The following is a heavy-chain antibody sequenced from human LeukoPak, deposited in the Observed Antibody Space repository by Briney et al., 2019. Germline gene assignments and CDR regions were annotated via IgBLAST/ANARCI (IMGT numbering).Heavy chain of an antibody. J-gene: IGHJ4*02. V-gene: IGHV4-39*01. CDR2: IYYSGGT. Sequence: PSETLSLTCTVSGGSISTSNYYWGWIRQPPGKGLEWVGSIYYSGGTYYNPSLKSRVTISVDTSKNQFSLNLSSVTAADTAVYYCARHSYYNDGSDNHYHFDYWGQGTLVTVSS. CDR1: GGSISTSNYY. D-gene: IGHD3-22*01. CDR3: ARHSYYNDGSDNHYHFDY.